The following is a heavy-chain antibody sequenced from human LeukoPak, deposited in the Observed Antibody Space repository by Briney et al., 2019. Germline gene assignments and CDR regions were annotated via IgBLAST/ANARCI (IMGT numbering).Heavy chain of an antibody. J-gene: IGHJ6*02. Sequence: SETLSLTCTFSGASISTGGYYWTWIRQPPGEGLEWIGYIYYTGSVDYSPSLKSRLTISLDTSKNQFSLKLNSVTAADTAVYYCAREHTYYFGSQTSTLDVWGRGTAVTVSS. V-gene: IGHV4-31*03. D-gene: IGHD3-10*01. CDR3: AREHTYYFGSQTSTLDV. CDR1: GASISTGGYY. CDR2: IYYTGSV.